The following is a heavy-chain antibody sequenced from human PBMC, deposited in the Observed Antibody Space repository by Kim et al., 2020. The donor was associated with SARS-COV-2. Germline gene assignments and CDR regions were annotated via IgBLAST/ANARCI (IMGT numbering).Heavy chain of an antibody. J-gene: IGHJ5*01. CDR1: GGSFSGYY. D-gene: IGHD3-22*01. Sequence: SETLSLTCAVYGGSFSGYYWSWIRQPPGKGLEWIGEINHSGSTNYNPSLKSRVTISVDTSKNQFSLKLSSVTAADTAVYYCARAPPFYYDSSGYQYNWF. V-gene: IGHV4-34*01. CDR2: INHSGST. CDR3: ARAPPFYYDSSGYQYNWF.